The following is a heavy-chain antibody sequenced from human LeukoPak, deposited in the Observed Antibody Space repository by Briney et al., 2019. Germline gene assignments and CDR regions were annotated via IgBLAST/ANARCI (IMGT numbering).Heavy chain of an antibody. CDR1: GGTFSSYA. J-gene: IGHJ6*03. CDR3: AREGTGTTPHPYYYYYMDV. V-gene: IGHV1-69*05. CDR2: IIPIFGTA. D-gene: IGHD1-7*01. Sequence: SVKVSCKASGGTFSSYAISWVRQAPGEGLEWMGRIIPIFGTANYAQKFQGRVTITTDESTSTAYMELSSLRSEDTAVYYCAREGTGTTPHPYYYYYMDVWGKGTTVTVSS.